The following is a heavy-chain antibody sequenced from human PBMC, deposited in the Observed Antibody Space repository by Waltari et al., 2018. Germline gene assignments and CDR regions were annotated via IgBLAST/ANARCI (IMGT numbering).Heavy chain of an antibody. J-gene: IGHJ4*02. V-gene: IGHV4-38-2*02. Sequence: QMQESGPGLVKPSETLSRMCSVSDFSIRSGFYWGWLRQSPGKGLEWIGSISDSGTTSYNPSLQSRVTISIDTSKNQFSLKLGSVTAADTAVFYCAREAGSGIDWYHDYWGQGILVTVSS. D-gene: IGHD3-9*01. CDR3: AREAGSGIDWYHDY. CDR2: ISDSGTT. CDR1: DFSIRSGFY.